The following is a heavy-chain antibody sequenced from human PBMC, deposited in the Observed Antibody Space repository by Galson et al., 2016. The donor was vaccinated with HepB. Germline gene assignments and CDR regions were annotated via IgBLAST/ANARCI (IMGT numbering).Heavy chain of an antibody. CDR1: GFTFSTYS. J-gene: IGHJ4*02. D-gene: IGHD6-13*01. Sequence: SLRLSCAASGFTFSTYSMNWVHQAPGKGLEWVSSISVGGGSTYYADAVKGRFTISRDNSKNTLYLQMNSLRAEDTARYYCAKGRLAARGRCDYWGQGNLVTVSS. CDR3: AKGRLAARGRCDY. CDR2: ISVGGGST. V-gene: IGHV3-23*01.